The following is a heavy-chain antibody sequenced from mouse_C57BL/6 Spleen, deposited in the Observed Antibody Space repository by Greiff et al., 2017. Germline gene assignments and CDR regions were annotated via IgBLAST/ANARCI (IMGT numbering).Heavy chain of an antibody. CDR2: ISDGGSYT. CDR3: ARDGYYGSGGYFDV. D-gene: IGHD1-1*01. Sequence: EVQRVESGGGLVKPGGSLKLSCAASGFTFSSYAMSWVRQTPEKRLEWVATISDGGSYTYYPDNVKGRFTISRDNAKNNLYLQMSHLKSEDTAMYYCARDGYYGSGGYFDVWGTGTTVTVSS. CDR1: GFTFSSYA. J-gene: IGHJ1*03. V-gene: IGHV5-4*01.